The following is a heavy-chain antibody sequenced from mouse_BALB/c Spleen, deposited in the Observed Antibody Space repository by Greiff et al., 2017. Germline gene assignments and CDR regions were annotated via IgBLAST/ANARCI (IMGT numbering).Heavy chain of an antibody. CDR3: ARYYGKPFYAMDY. J-gene: IGHJ4*01. CDR1: GYSFTGYN. CDR2: IDPYNGGT. V-gene: IGHV1S135*01. D-gene: IGHD2-1*01. Sequence: EVKLMESGPELGKPGASVKISCKASGYSFTGYNMYWVKQSHRKSLEWIGYIDPYNGGTSYNQKSKGKATLTVDKSSSTAYMHLNSLTSEDSAIYYCARYYGKPFYAMDYWGQGTSVTVSS.